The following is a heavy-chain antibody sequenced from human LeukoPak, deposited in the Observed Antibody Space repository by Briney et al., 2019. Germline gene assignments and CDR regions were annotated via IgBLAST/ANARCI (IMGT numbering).Heavy chain of an antibody. D-gene: IGHD3-3*01. J-gene: IGHJ3*02. CDR3: ARWRPIDAFDI. V-gene: IGHV3-53*04. CDR1: GFTVSRNY. CDR2: PSSTGNT. Sequence: GGSLRLSCAASGFTVSRNYMNWVRQAPGKGLEWVSLPSSTGNTSYADSVKGRFTISRHNSKNTLYLQVNSLRPEDTAMYYCARWRPIDAFDIWGQGTMVIVSS.